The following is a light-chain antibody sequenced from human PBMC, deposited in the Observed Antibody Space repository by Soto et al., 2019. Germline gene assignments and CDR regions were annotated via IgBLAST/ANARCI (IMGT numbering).Light chain of an antibody. CDR1: QSVSSN. CDR2: GAS. CDR3: QQYDNWPPWT. J-gene: IGKJ1*01. Sequence: EIVMTQSPGTLSVSPGERATLSCRASQSVSSNLAWYQQKPGQGPRLLIYGASTRATGVPARFSGSGSGTEFTLTISSLQSEDFAIYYCQQYDNWPPWTFGQGTKVEIK. V-gene: IGKV3-15*01.